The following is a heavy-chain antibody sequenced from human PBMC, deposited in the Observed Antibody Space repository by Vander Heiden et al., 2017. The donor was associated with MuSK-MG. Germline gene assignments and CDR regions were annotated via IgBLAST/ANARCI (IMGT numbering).Heavy chain of an antibody. CDR1: GFTFSSYW. CDR2: IKQDGSEK. Sequence: EVQVVESGGGLVQPGGSLRLSCEASGFTFSSYWMSWVRQAPGKGLEWVANIKQDGSEKYYVDSVKGRFTISRDNAKNSLYLQMNSLRAEDTAFYHCARDGRPLDYWGQGTLVTVAS. CDR3: ARDGRPLDY. J-gene: IGHJ4*02. V-gene: IGHV3-7*01.